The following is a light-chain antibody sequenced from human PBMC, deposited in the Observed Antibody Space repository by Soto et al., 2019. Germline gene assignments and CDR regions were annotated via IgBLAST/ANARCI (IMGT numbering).Light chain of an antibody. CDR3: SSYAGRNNFYV. J-gene: IGLJ1*01. CDR1: SSDFGGYNY. Sequence: QSVLTQPPSASGSPGQSVTISCTGTSSDFGGYNYVSWYQQHPGKAPKLMIYEVSKRPSGVPDRFSGSKSGNTASLTVSGLQAEDEADYYCSSYAGRNNFYVYGTGTRSPS. CDR2: EVS. V-gene: IGLV2-8*01.